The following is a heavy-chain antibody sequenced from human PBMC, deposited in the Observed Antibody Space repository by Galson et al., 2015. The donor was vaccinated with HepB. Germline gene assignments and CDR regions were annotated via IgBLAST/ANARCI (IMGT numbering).Heavy chain of an antibody. D-gene: IGHD2-15*01. V-gene: IGHV3-21*01. J-gene: IGHJ4*02. Sequence: SLRLSGAAPGCSVSTYTMNWARQAPGKGLEWVASISTTANHIYYAGSVQGRFTISRDNAKNAPYQQLSSLRAEDTAVYYCAKDTPNPPARGWSYFDLWGQGTLVTVSS. CDR1: GCSVSTYT. CDR3: AKDTPNPPARGWSYFDL. CDR2: ISTTANHI.